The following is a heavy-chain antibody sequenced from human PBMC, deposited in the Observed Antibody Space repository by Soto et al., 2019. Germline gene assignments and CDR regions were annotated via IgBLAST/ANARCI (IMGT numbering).Heavy chain of an antibody. CDR3: RGGSYYGGDF. Sequence: QVQLVESGGGGIQPGRSLRLSCAASGFTFSSYTMHWVRQAPGKGLEWVAVISYDGSNKYYADSVKGRFTISRDNSKNPLYLQMNTLRAEDTAVYYCRGGSYYGGDFWGQGTLVTVSS. D-gene: IGHD1-26*01. CDR2: ISYDGSNK. J-gene: IGHJ4*02. CDR1: GFTFSSYT. V-gene: IGHV3-30-3*01.